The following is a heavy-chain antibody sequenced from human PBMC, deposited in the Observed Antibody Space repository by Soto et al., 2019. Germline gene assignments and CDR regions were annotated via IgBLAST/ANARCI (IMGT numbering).Heavy chain of an antibody. CDR3: ARVMNYCSGGSCYPHYFDY. D-gene: IGHD2-15*01. CDR2: IYYSGST. Sequence: PTETLSLTCTVSGGSISSYYWSWIRQPPGKGLEWIGYIYYSGSTNYNPSLKSRVTISVDTSKNQFSLKLSSVTAADTAVYYCARVMNYCSGGSCYPHYFDYWGQGTLVTVSS. V-gene: IGHV4-59*01. CDR1: GGSISSYY. J-gene: IGHJ4*02.